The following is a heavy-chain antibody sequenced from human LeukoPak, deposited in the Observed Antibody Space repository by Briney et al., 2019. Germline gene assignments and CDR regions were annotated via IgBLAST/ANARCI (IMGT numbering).Heavy chain of an antibody. CDR1: GFTFSSYG. CDR2: ISYDGSNK. V-gene: IGHV3-30*03. CDR3: AISGGYWAWAH. J-gene: IGHJ4*02. D-gene: IGHD1-26*01. Sequence: GRSLRLSCAASGFTFSSYGMHWVRQAPGKGLEWVAVISYDGSNKYYADSVKGRFTISRDNSKNTLYLQMSSLRAEDTAVYYCAISGGYWAWAHWGQGTLVTVSS.